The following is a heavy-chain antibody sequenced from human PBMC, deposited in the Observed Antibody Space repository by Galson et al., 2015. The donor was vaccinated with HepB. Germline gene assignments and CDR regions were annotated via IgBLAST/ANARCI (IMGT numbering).Heavy chain of an antibody. CDR2: ISSTSNYI. CDR1: GFTFRSYT. V-gene: IGHV3-21*04. CDR3: ARAYYYGLGGAFDI. D-gene: IGHD3-10*01. J-gene: IGHJ3*02. Sequence: GFTFRSYTLNWVRQAPGQGLAWVSSISSTSNYIYYVDSVKGRFTISRDHAKNSLYLQMNSLRAEDTAVYYCARAYYYGLGGAFDIWGQGTMVTVSS.